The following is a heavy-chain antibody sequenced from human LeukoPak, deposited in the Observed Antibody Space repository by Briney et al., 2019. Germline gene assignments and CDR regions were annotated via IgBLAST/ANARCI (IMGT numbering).Heavy chain of an antibody. D-gene: IGHD4-23*01. Sequence: SETLSLTCTVSGGSISTYDWSWIRQPPGKGLDWIGSFYYTGSTNYNPSLRSRVTISLDTSKNQISLRLSSVTAADTAVYYCARGGNALDYWGQGTLVTVSS. J-gene: IGHJ4*02. CDR2: FYYTGST. CDR1: GGSISTYD. V-gene: IGHV4-59*01. CDR3: ARGGNALDY.